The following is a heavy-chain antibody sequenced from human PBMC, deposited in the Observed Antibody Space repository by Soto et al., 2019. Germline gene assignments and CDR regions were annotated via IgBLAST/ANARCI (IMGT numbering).Heavy chain of an antibody. CDR1: GYTFTSYG. V-gene: IGHV1-18*01. CDR2: ISAYNGNT. J-gene: IGHJ6*02. CDR3: ARDIVVVPAAMDYYYGMDV. D-gene: IGHD2-2*01. Sequence: ASVKVSCKASGYTFTSYGISWVRQAPGQGLEWMGWISAYNGNTNYAQKLQGRVTMATDTSTSTAYMELRSLRSDDTAVYYCARDIVVVPAAMDYYYGMDVWGQGTTVTVSS.